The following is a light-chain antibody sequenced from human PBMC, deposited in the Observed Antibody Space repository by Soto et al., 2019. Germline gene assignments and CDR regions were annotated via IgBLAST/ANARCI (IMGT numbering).Light chain of an antibody. J-gene: IGKJ5*01. V-gene: IGKV2-29*03. CDR3: MQRAELPPT. CDR1: QSLLHITGETF. CDR2: VVS. Sequence: DVVMTQTPLSLSVAPGQPASISCKSSQSLLHITGETFLFWYLQKPGQSPQLLIYVVSTRVSGGPDRFRGSGSGTDFTIEISRVETDDVGIYDCMQRAELPPTFCQGTRLGIE.